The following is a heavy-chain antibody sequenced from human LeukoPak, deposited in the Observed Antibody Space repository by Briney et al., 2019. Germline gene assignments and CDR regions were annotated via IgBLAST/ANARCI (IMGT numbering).Heavy chain of an antibody. Sequence: GGSLRLSCAASGFTFSSYWMSWVRQAPGKGLEWVANIKQDGSEKYYVDSVKGRFTISRDNSKDTLYLQMNSLRAEDTAVYYCARDQAVTGTTTFDYYYYGMDVWGQGTTVTVSS. CDR2: IKQDGSEK. D-gene: IGHD1-7*01. CDR3: ARDQAVTGTTTFDYYYYGMDV. V-gene: IGHV3-7*01. CDR1: GFTFSSYW. J-gene: IGHJ6*02.